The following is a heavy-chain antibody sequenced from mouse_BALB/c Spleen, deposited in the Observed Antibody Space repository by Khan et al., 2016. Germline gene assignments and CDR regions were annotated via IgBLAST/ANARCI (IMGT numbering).Heavy chain of an antibody. J-gene: IGHJ2*01. CDR2: IYPGNVNT. CDR3: ARGGLRRGYHFDY. D-gene: IGHD2-4*01. V-gene: IGHV1S56*01. CDR1: GYTFTSYY. Sequence: QMQLEESGPELVKPGASERISCKASGYTFTSYYIHWVKQRPGQGLEWIGWIYPGNVNTKYNEKFKGKATLTADKSSSTAYMQLSSLTSEDSAVYFGARGGLRRGYHFDYWGQGTTLTVSS.